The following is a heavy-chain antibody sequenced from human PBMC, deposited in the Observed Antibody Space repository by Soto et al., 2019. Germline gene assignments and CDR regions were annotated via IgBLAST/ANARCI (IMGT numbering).Heavy chain of an antibody. Sequence: QVQLVQSGAEVKKPGASVKVSCKASGYTFTSYGISWVRQAPGQGLEWMGWISAHNGNTIYAQKPQSXXTXTTDTSTSTAYMELRSLRSVDTAVYYCASALTPTDSWGQGTLVTVSS. J-gene: IGHJ4*02. D-gene: IGHD3-9*01. CDR1: GYTFTSYG. CDR2: ISAHNGNT. CDR3: ASALTPTDS. V-gene: IGHV1-18*01.